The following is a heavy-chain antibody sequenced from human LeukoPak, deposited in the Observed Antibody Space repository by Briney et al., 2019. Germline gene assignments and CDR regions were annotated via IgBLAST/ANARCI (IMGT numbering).Heavy chain of an antibody. CDR3: AKGKYSSGWSLY. V-gene: IGHV3-23*01. CDR2: ISGSGGDT. Sequence: PGGSLRLYCAPSGFTFSSYAMSWVRQAPGKGLEWVSTISGSGGDTFYADSVKGRFTISRDNSKNTLSLQMNSLRAEDTAVYYCAKGKYSSGWSLYWGQGTLVTVSS. CDR1: GFTFSSYA. D-gene: IGHD6-19*01. J-gene: IGHJ4*02.